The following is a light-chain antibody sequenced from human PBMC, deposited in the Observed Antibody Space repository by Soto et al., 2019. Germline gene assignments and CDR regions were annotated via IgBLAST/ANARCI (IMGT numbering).Light chain of an antibody. CDR3: QHRINWHPWT. CDR1: QSVSSY. J-gene: IGKJ1*01. Sequence: EIVLTQSPATLSLSPGERATLSCRASQSVSSYLAWYQQKPGQAPSLLIYDASNSATGIPARFSGSGSGTDFNINIISLEPEDFALSYFQHRINWHPWTFXQGIKVDIK. CDR2: DAS. V-gene: IGKV3-11*01.